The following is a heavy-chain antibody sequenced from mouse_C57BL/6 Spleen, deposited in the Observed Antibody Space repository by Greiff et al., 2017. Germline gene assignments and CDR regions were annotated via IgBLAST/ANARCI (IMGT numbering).Heavy chain of an antibody. Sequence: VQLQQPGAELVKPGASVKLSCKASGYTFTSYWMHRVKQRPGQGLEWIGMIHPNSGSTNYNEKFKSKATLTVDKSSSTAYMQLSSLTSEDSAVYYCASRGYGSSSDYWGQGTTLTVSS. V-gene: IGHV1-64*01. CDR3: ASRGYGSSSDY. D-gene: IGHD1-1*01. CDR2: IHPNSGST. CDR1: GYTFTSYW. J-gene: IGHJ2*01.